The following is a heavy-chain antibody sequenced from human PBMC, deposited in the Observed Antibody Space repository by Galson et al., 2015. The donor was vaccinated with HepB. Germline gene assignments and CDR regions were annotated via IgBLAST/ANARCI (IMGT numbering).Heavy chain of an antibody. CDR1: GFTFSSYD. D-gene: IGHD2-2*01. V-gene: IGHV3-33*01. Sequence: SLRLSCAASGFTFSSYDMHWVRQAPGKGLEWAAVIWYDGSNKYYADSVKGRFTISRDNSKNTLYLQMNSLRAEDTAVYYCASLGSKVPAGVIAFDIWGQGTMVTVSS. CDR2: IWYDGSNK. J-gene: IGHJ3*02. CDR3: ASLGSKVPAGVIAFDI.